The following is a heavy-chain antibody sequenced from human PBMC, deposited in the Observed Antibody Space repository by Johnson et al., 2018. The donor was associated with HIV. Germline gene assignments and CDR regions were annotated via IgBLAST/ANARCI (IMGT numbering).Heavy chain of an antibody. J-gene: IGHJ3*02. V-gene: IGHV3-20*04. CDR2: INWNGGST. CDR1: GFTFDDYG. D-gene: IGHD3-10*01. Sequence: VQLVESGGGVVRPGGSLRLSCAASGFTFDDYGMSWVRQAPGKGLEWVAGINWNGGSTGYADSVTGRFTISRDNAKNSLYLQMNSLRAEDTALYYCARDLYYGSGSSVAFDIWGQGAMVTVSS. CDR3: ARDLYYGSGSSVAFDI.